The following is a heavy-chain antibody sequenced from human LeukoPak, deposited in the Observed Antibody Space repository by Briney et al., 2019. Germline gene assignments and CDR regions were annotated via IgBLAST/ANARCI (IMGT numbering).Heavy chain of an antibody. D-gene: IGHD3-3*01. J-gene: IGHJ6*02. V-gene: IGHV3-7*01. CDR2: IKQDGSEK. Sequence: PGGSLRLSCAASGFTFSSYAMHWVRQAPGKGLEWVANIKQDGSEKYYVDSVKGRFTISRDNAKNSLYLQMNSLRAEDTAVYYCARDSRVVLLYYYYYYGMDVWGQGTTVTVSS. CDR1: GFTFSSYA. CDR3: ARDSRVVLLYYYYYYGMDV.